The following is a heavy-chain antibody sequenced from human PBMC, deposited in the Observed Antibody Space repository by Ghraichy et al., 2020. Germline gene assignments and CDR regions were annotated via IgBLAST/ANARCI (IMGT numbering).Heavy chain of an antibody. J-gene: IGHJ6*02. V-gene: IGHV1-46*01. CDR2: INPSGGST. Sequence: ASVKVSCKASGYTFTSYYMHWVRQAPGQGLEWMGIINPSGGSTSYAQKFQGRVTMTRDTSTSTVYMELSSLRSEDTAVYYCAREPKRWLQLNYYYYGMDVWGQGTTVTVSS. D-gene: IGHD5-24*01. CDR1: GYTFTSYY. CDR3: AREPKRWLQLNYYYYGMDV.